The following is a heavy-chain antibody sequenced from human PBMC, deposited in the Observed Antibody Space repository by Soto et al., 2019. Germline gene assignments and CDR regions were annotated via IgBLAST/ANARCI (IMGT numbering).Heavy chain of an antibody. CDR3: ASGSSGSYDY. CDR2: ISYDGSNK. CDR1: GFTFSSYA. D-gene: IGHD3-10*01. Sequence: QVQLVESGGGVVQPGRSLRLSCAASGFTFSSYAMHWVRQAPGKGLEWVAVISYDGSNKYYADSVKGRFTISRDNSKNTLYLQMNSLRAGDTAVYYCASGSSGSYDYWGQGTLVTVSS. J-gene: IGHJ4*02. V-gene: IGHV3-30-3*01.